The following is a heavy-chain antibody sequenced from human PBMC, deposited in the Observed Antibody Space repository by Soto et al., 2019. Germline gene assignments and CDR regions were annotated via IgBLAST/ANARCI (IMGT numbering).Heavy chain of an antibody. J-gene: IGHJ3*02. Sequence: ASVKVSCKASGYTFTSYGISWVRQAPGQGLEWMGWISAYNGNTNYAQKLQGRVTMTTDTSTSTAYMELRSLRSDDTAVYYCARDCRSTSCYGWGAFDIWGQETMVTVS. CDR1: GYTFTSYG. CDR3: ARDCRSTSCYGWGAFDI. D-gene: IGHD2-2*01. CDR2: ISAYNGNT. V-gene: IGHV1-18*01.